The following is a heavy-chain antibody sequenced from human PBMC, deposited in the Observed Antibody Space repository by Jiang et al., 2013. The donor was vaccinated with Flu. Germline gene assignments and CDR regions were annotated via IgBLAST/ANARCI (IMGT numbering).Heavy chain of an antibody. D-gene: IGHD3-16*01. CDR1: GFSLSTSGMC. CDR2: IDWDDDK. V-gene: IGHV2-70*01. J-gene: IGHJ6*02. CDR3: ARMMWGTQDYYYYGMDV. Sequence: QTLTLTCTFSGFSLSTSGMCVSWIRQPPGKALEWLALIDWDDDKYYSTSLKTRLTISKDTSKNQVVLTMTNMDPVDTATYYCARMMWGTQDYYYYGMDVWGQGTTVTVSS.